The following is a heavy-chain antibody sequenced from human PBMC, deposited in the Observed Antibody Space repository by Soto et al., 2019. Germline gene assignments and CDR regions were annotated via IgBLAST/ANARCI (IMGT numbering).Heavy chain of an antibody. CDR1: GFTFSDYY. CDR2: ISFNNNTI. Sequence: AGALSLSCVTSGFTFSDYYISWLRQAPGKGPECLSYISFNNNTIYYDDSVRGRFTISRDNAKNSVFLQMNRLRVEDTAVYYCARHLGRIEAARFDYWGLGTTVTVSS. D-gene: IGHD2-15*01. V-gene: IGHV3-11*01. CDR3: ARHLGRIEAARFDY. J-gene: IGHJ4*03.